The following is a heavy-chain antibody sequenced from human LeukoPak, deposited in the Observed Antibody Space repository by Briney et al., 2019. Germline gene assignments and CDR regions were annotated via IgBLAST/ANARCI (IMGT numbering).Heavy chain of an antibody. CDR2: INHSGST. CDR1: GYSISTGYY. CDR3: ARGRRWEYSSTRFDP. V-gene: IGHV4-38-2*02. Sequence: SETLSLTCTVSGYSISTGYYWDWIRQPPGKGLEWIGEINHSGSTNYNPSLKSRVTISVDTSKNQFSLKLSSVTAADTAVYYCARGRRWEYSSTRFDPWGQGTLVTVSS. J-gene: IGHJ5*02. D-gene: IGHD6-6*01.